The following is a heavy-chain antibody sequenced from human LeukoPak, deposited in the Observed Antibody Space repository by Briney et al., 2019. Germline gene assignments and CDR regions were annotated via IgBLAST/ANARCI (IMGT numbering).Heavy chain of an antibody. CDR1: GFTFDDYA. CDR2: ISGDGGSP. V-gene: IGHV3-43*02. CDR3: PKAPRYDSSGFLLDYFDY. D-gene: IGHD3-22*01. Sequence: QPGGALRLSCAASGFTFDDYAMHWVRQAPGKVLEWVSLISGDGGSPYYADCVKGRFTISRDNSKNSLYLQMNSLRTEDTALYYCPKAPRYDSSGFLLDYFDYWGQGTLVTVSS. J-gene: IGHJ4*02.